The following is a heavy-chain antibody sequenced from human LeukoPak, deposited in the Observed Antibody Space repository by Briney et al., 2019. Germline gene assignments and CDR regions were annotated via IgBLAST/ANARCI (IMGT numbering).Heavy chain of an antibody. CDR2: IIPIFGTA. CDR3: ARGYCSSTSCSAFDP. J-gene: IGHJ5*02. CDR1: VGTFSSYA. Sequence: SVKVSCKASVGTFSSYAISWVRQAPGQGLEWMGGIIPIFGTANYAQKFQGRVTITADESTSTAYMELSSLRSEDTAVYYCARGYCSSTSCSAFDPWGQGTLVTVSS. V-gene: IGHV1-69*13. D-gene: IGHD2-2*01.